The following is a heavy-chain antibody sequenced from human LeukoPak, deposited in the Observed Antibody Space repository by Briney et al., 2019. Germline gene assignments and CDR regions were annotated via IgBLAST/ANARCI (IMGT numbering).Heavy chain of an antibody. J-gene: IGHJ4*02. CDR3: ARVTGYMIEDYFDY. Sequence: TSETLSLTCTVSGGSINSYYWSWIRQPPGKGLEWIGYIYYSGSTNYNPSLKSRVTISVDTSKNQFSLRLRSVTAADTAVYYCARVTGYMIEDYFDYWGQGTLVTVSS. D-gene: IGHD3-22*01. CDR2: IYYSGST. V-gene: IGHV4-59*01. CDR1: GGSINSYY.